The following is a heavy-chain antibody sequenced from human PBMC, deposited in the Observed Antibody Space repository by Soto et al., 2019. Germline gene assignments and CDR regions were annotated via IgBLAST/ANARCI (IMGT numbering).Heavy chain of an antibody. CDR2: ISYDGSNK. CDR1: GFTFSSYA. V-gene: IGHV3-30-3*01. CDR3: ARDQQLNYFDY. Sequence: QVQLVESGGGVVQPGRSLRLSCAASGFTFSSYAMHWVRQAPGKGLEWVAVISYDGSNKYYADSVKGRFTISRDNSKNTLYLQMNSLRAEDTAVYYCARDQQLNYFDYWGQGTLVTVSS. D-gene: IGHD6-13*01. J-gene: IGHJ4*02.